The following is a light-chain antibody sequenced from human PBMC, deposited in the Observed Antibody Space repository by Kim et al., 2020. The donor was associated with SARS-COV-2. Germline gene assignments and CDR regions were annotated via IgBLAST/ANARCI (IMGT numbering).Light chain of an antibody. CDR1: QGINNN. V-gene: IGKV1-27*01. Sequence: DIEVTQSPSSLSASLGDRVTITCRASQGINNNLAWYQQRPGKVPKLLMYAASTLHSGVPSRFSGSGSGTDFTLTISSLQSEDVATYYCKSYKSATLSFGGGTKVDIK. CDR3: KSYKSATLS. J-gene: IGKJ4*01. CDR2: AAS.